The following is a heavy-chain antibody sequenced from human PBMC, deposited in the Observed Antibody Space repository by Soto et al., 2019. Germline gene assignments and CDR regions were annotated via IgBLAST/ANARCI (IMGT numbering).Heavy chain of an antibody. CDR2: INAGNGNT. J-gene: IGHJ5*02. Sequence: GASVEVSCKASGYTFTSYAIHWVRQAPGQRLEWMGWINAGNGNTKYSQKFQGRVTITRDTSASTAYMELSSLRSGDTAVYYCARNRAPGYCSGGSCYSSNWFDPWGQGPLVTV. D-gene: IGHD2-15*01. V-gene: IGHV1-3*01. CDR3: ARNRAPGYCSGGSCYSSNWFDP. CDR1: GYTFTSYA.